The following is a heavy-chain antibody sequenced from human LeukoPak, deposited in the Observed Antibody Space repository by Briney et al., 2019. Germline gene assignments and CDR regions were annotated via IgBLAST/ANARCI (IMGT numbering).Heavy chain of an antibody. Sequence: GGSLRLSCAASGFTFSTYWMHWVRQAPGKGLAWVSRINTDGSSTSYADSVKGRFTISRDNAKNTPYLQMNSLRAEDTAVYYCARSLLYYYDSSGPENWGQGSLVTVSS. V-gene: IGHV3-74*01. D-gene: IGHD3-22*01. CDR3: ARSLLYYYDSSGPEN. J-gene: IGHJ4*02. CDR1: GFTFSTYW. CDR2: INTDGSST.